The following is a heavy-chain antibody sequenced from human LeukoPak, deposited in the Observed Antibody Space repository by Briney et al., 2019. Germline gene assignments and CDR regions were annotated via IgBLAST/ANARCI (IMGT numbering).Heavy chain of an antibody. CDR2: TSPYEDTP. J-gene: IGHJ3*02. CDR3: AKVAPPVIEGARGETLDI. CDR1: GYTFTNFG. D-gene: IGHD1-26*01. V-gene: IGHV1-18*01. Sequence: ASVKVSCKASGYTFTNFGITWVRQAHGQGLQWMGWTSPYEDTPRYAQKFQGRVTMTTETSTNTAYMELRSLTSDDTAVYYCAKVAPPVIEGARGETLDIWGQGTLVTVSS.